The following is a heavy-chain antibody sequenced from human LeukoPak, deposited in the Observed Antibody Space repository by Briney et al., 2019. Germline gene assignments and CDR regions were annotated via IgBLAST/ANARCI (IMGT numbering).Heavy chain of an antibody. Sequence: GASVKVSCKASGYTFTSYGISWVRQAPGQGLEWMGWISAYNGNTNYAQKLQGRVTMTTDTSTSTAYMELRSLGSDDTAVYYCAMGSENAFYGSGSYYNDYYYYYGMDVWGQGTTVTVSS. CDR3: AMGSENAFYGSGSYYNDYYYYYGMDV. CDR1: GYTFTSYG. V-gene: IGHV1-18*01. J-gene: IGHJ6*02. D-gene: IGHD3-10*01. CDR2: ISAYNGNT.